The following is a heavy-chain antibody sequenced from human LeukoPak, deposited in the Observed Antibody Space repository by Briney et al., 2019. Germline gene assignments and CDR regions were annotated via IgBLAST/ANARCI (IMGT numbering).Heavy chain of an antibody. D-gene: IGHD7-27*01. J-gene: IGHJ3*02. CDR2: VSAYNGNT. Sequence: GASVKVSCKASGYTFTTYGISWVRQAPGQGLEWMGWVSAYNGNTNYAQKLQGRVTMTTDTSGNTAYMELGSLRSDDTAVYYCARGPLTARARDAFDIWGQGTMVTVSS. CDR1: GYTFTTYG. CDR3: ARGPLTARARDAFDI. V-gene: IGHV1-18*01.